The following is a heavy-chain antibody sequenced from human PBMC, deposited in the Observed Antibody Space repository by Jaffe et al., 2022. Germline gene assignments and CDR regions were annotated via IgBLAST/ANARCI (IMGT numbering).Heavy chain of an antibody. CDR1: GYTFTGFH. J-gene: IGHJ4*02. CDR2: ITPNSGAT. CDR3: AREGSYDDLDH. Sequence: QVQLVQSGAEVKKPGASVQVSCTTSGYTFTGFHMHWVRHAPGQGLEWMGRITPNSGATKFAQKFQGRVTMTRDTSIGTVNMALSDLRSDDTAVYYCAREGSYDDLDHWGQGTLVTVSS. D-gene: IGHD4-17*01. V-gene: IGHV1-2*06.